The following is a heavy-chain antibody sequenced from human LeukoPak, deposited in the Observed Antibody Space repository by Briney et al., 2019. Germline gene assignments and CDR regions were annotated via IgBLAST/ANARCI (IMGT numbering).Heavy chain of an antibody. CDR1: GYTFTSYG. CDR2: ISAYNGNT. D-gene: IGHD2-2*01. V-gene: IGHV1-18*01. CDR3: ARDCSSTSCYAFDI. Sequence: APVKVSCKASGYTFTSYGISWVRRAPGQGLEWMGWISAYNGNTNYAQKLQGRVTMTTGTSTSTAYMELRSLRSDDTAVYYCARDCSSTSCYAFDIWGQGTMVTVSS. J-gene: IGHJ3*02.